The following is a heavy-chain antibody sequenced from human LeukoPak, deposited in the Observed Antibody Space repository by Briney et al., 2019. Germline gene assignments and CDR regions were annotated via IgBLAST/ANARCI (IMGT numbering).Heavy chain of an antibody. CDR3: ARHPSGSYSYFDY. CDR2: IYTSGST. CDR1: GGSISSYY. Sequence: SETLSLTCTVSGGSISSYYWSWIRQPPGKGLEWIGYIYTSGSTNYNPSLKGRVTISVDTSKNQFSLKLSSVTAADTAVYYCARHPSGSYSYFDYWGQGTLVTVSS. J-gene: IGHJ4*02. D-gene: IGHD1-26*01. V-gene: IGHV4-4*09.